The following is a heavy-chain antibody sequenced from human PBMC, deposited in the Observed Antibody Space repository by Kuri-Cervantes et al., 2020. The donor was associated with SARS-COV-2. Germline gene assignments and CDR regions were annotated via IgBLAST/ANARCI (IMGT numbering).Heavy chain of an antibody. CDR1: GFTFSSYA. V-gene: IGHV3-23*01. CDR3: ATSGIGGLDH. J-gene: IGHJ4*02. D-gene: IGHD2-21*01. CDR2: ISGSGGST. Sequence: GGSLRLSCAASGFTFSSYAMSWVRQAPGKGLEWVSAISGSGGSTYYADSVKGRFTISRDNAKNSLFLQINSLRVEDTAVYYCATSGIGGLDHWGQGTLVTVSS.